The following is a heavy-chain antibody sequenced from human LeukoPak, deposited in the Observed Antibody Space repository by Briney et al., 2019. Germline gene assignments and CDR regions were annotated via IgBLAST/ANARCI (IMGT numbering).Heavy chain of an antibody. CDR3: AREEGRYCSSTSCYIGAFDF. V-gene: IGHV4-4*07. Sequence: SETLSLTCTVSGGSISSYYWSWIRQPAGKGLEWIGRIYTSGSTNYNPSLKSRVTMSVDTSKNQFSLKLSSVTAADTAVYYCAREEGRYCSSTSCYIGAFDFWGQGTMVTVSS. CDR2: IYTSGST. D-gene: IGHD2-2*02. CDR1: GGSISSYY. J-gene: IGHJ3*01.